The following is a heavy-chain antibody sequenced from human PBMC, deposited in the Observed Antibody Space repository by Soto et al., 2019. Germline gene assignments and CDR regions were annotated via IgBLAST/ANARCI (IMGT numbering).Heavy chain of an antibody. J-gene: IGHJ4*02. V-gene: IGHV3-23*01. CDR1: GFTFSNYA. Sequence: PGGSLRLSCAASGFTFSNYAMSWVRQALGKGLEWVSAISGSGGSTYYADSVKGRFTISRENSKTTLYLQMNSLRAEDTAVYYCSISWEIVVVPAAQYYLDYWGQGTLVTVSS. CDR3: SISWEIVVVPAAQYYLDY. D-gene: IGHD2-2*01. CDR2: ISGSGGST.